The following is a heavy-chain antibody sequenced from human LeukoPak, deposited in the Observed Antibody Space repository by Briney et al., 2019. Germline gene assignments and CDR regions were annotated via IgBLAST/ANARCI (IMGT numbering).Heavy chain of an antibody. J-gene: IGHJ4*02. CDR3: AKDREGLSSGYDLEDFDY. V-gene: IGHV3-23*01. CDR1: GFTFSSYA. D-gene: IGHD5-12*01. Sequence: GGSLRLSCAASGFTFSSYAMNWVRQAPGKGLEWVSAMGGGGGTTYYADSVKGRFTISRDNSKNTLFLQMNSLRAEDTAVYYCAKDREGLSSGYDLEDFDYWGQGTLVTVSS. CDR2: MGGGGGTT.